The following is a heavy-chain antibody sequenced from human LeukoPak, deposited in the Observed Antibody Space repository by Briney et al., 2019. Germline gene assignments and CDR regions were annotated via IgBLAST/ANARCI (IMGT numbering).Heavy chain of an antibody. D-gene: IGHD2-2*01. Sequence: GGSLRLSCAASGFTFSDYYMSWIRQAPGKGLEWVSYISSSGSTIYYADSAKGRFTISRDNAKNSLYLQMNSLRAEDTAVYYCARDLKYCSSTSCYPSYYYYYMDVWGKGTTVTVSS. CDR1: GFTFSDYY. CDR3: ARDLKYCSSTSCYPSYYYYYMDV. J-gene: IGHJ6*03. V-gene: IGHV3-11*01. CDR2: ISSSGSTI.